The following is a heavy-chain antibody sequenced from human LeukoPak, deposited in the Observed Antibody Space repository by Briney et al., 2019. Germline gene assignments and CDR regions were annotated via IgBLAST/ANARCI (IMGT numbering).Heavy chain of an antibody. V-gene: IGHV3-64*01. Sequence: GGSLRLSCAASGFTFSSYSMHWVRQAPGKGLEYVSAISSNGGSTYYANSVKGRFTISRDNSKNTLYLQMGSLRAEDMAGYYCARVTSYDYYDSNYFDYWGQGTLVTVSS. CDR3: ARVTSYDYYDSNYFDY. CDR1: GFTFSSYS. CDR2: ISSNGGST. J-gene: IGHJ4*02. D-gene: IGHD3-22*01.